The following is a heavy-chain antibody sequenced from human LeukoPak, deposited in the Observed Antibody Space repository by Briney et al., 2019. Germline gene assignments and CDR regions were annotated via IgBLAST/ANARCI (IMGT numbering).Heavy chain of an antibody. CDR1: GFVFSNHV. Sequence: GKSLRLSCVGAGFVFSNHVIHWVRQAPGQGLEWVSMISYDGSGKHYADSVGGRLTISRDNPKNTVYLQMDSLTAEDTAIYYCARDLWGVAVAGAGKDVWGQGTTVTVSS. V-gene: IGHV3-30*04. CDR3: ARDLWGVAVAGAGKDV. CDR2: ISYDGSGK. J-gene: IGHJ6*02. D-gene: IGHD3-16*01.